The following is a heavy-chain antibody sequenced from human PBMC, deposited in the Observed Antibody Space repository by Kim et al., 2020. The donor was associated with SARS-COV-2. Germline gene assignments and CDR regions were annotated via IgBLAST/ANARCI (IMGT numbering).Heavy chain of an antibody. V-gene: IGHV3-23*01. CDR2: ISGSGGST. CDR1: GFTFSSYA. J-gene: IGHJ3*02. CDR3: AKDYSSVSYNWNDEDAFDI. D-gene: IGHD1-1*01. Sequence: GGSLRLSCAASGFTFSSYAMSWVRQAPGKGLEWVSAISGSGGSTYYADSVKGRFTISRDNSKNTLYLQMNSLRAEDTAVYYCAKDYSSVSYNWNDEDAFDIWGQGTMVTVSS.